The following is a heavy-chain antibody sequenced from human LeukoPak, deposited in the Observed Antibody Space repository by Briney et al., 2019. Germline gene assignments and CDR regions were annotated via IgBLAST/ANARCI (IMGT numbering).Heavy chain of an antibody. CDR2: IKSKTDGGTT. Sequence: GGSLRLSCAASGFTFSNAWMSWARQAPGKGLEWVGRIKSKTDGGTTDYAAPVKGRFTISRDDSKNTLYLQMNSLKPEDTAVYYCTTTLDYGDLDDYWGQGTLVTVSS. V-gene: IGHV3-15*01. CDR1: GFTFSNAW. CDR3: TTTLDYGDLDDY. J-gene: IGHJ4*02. D-gene: IGHD4-17*01.